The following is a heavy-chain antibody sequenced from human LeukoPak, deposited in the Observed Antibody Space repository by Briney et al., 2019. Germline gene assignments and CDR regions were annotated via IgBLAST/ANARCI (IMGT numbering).Heavy chain of an antibody. CDR2: ISYDGSNK. D-gene: IGHD6-19*01. Sequence: GGSLRLSCAASGFTFSSYAMHWVRQAPGKGLEWVAVISYDGSNKYYADSVKGRFTISRDNSKNTLYLQMNSLRDEDTAVYYCARAIAVAGTDVDYWGQGTLVTVSS. V-gene: IGHV3-30-3*01. CDR3: ARAIAVAGTDVDY. J-gene: IGHJ4*02. CDR1: GFTFSSYA.